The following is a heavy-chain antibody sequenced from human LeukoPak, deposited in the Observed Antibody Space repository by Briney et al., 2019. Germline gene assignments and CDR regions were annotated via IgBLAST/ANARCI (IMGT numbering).Heavy chain of an antibody. CDR2: IYYSGST. D-gene: IGHD4-23*01. J-gene: IGHJ4*02. CDR3: AREGGTVGPYYFDY. V-gene: IGHV4-59*01. Sequence: SETLSLTCTVSGGSISSYYWSWIRQPPGKGLEWIGYIYYSGSTNYNPSLKSRVTISVDTSKNQFSLKLSSVTAADTAVYYCAREGGTVGPYYFDYWGQGTLVTVSS. CDR1: GGSISSYY.